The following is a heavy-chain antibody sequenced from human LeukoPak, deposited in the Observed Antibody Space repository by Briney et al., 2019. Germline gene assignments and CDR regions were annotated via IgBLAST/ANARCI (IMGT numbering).Heavy chain of an antibody. CDR1: GFTFSYYT. Sequence: AGGSLRLSCAASGFTFSYYTMSWVRQAPGKGLEWVSSISSTGSSIYYADSVKGRFTISRDNAKNSLYLQMSSLRVEDTAVYYCARDDVAWNDVHWFDPWGQGTLVTVSS. V-gene: IGHV3-21*01. J-gene: IGHJ5*02. CDR3: ARDDVAWNDVHWFDP. D-gene: IGHD1-1*01. CDR2: ISSTGSSI.